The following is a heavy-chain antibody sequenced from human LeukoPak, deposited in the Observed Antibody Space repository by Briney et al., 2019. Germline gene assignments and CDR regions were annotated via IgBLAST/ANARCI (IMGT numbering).Heavy chain of an antibody. CDR2: ISSSGSTI. V-gene: IGHV3-48*03. D-gene: IGHD1-14*01. CDR1: GFTFSSYE. CDR3: ARVGPWVNPDYYYYMDV. Sequence: EPGGSLRLSCAASGFTFSSYEMNWVRQAPGKGLEWVSYISSSGSTIYYADSVKGRFTISRDNAKNSLYLQMNSLRAEDTAVYYCARVGPWVNPDYYYYMDVWGKGTTVTISS. J-gene: IGHJ6*03.